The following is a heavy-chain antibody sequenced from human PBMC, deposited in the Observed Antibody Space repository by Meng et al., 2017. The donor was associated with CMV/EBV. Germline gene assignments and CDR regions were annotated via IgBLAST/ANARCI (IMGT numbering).Heavy chain of an antibody. CDR1: WFSLRPSGVG. V-gene: IGHV2-5*02. J-gene: IGHJ4*02. D-gene: IGHD5-12*01. CDR3: AHSQRGYSGPVDFDY. Sequence: QLTCKDSGPTLMKPTQSPTPTCTLPWFSLRPSGVGVGWIRQPPAKALDWLALIYWDDDKRYSPSLKSRLTITKDTSKNQVVLTMTNMDPVDTATYYCAHSQRGYSGPVDFDYWGQGTLVTVSS. CDR2: IYWDDDK.